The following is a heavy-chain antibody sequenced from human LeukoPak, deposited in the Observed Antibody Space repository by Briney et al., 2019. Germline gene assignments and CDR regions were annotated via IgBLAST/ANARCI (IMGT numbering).Heavy chain of an antibody. CDR1: GFSISNDW. CDR3: TLIQGWGSGSYYRDF. Sequence: GGSLRLSCAASGFSISNDWMSWVGKAQGKGLEWFARVKSRSAGETTDYAAPVKGRFTISRDDSKNTLYLQMNSLKTEDTAVYYCTLIQGWGSGSYYRDFWGQGTLVTVSS. D-gene: IGHD3-10*01. J-gene: IGHJ4*02. CDR2: VKSRSAGETT. V-gene: IGHV3-15*01.